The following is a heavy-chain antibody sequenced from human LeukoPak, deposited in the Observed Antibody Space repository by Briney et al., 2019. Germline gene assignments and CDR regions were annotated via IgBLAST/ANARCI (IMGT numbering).Heavy chain of an antibody. CDR2: ISAYNGNT. Sequence: ASVKVSCKASGYTFTSYSISWVRQAPGQGLEWMGWISAYNGNTNYAQKFQDRVTMTTDTSTSTAYMELRSLRSDDTAVYYCARDAPSVIAVVGPDYWGQGTLVTVSS. CDR1: GYTFTSYS. J-gene: IGHJ4*02. D-gene: IGHD3-22*01. CDR3: ARDAPSVIAVVGPDY. V-gene: IGHV1-18*01.